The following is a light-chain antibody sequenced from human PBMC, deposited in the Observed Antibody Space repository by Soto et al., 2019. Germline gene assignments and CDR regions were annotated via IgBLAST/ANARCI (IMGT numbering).Light chain of an antibody. CDR2: AAS. J-gene: IGKJ5*01. V-gene: IGKV1-39*01. CDR1: QSISSY. CDR3: QQSYSTPYT. Sequence: DIQMTQSPSSLSASVGDRVTITCRASQSISSYLNWYQQKPGKAPKLLIYAASSLQSGVPSRLSGSGSGTDFTLTISSLQPEDFATYYCQQSYSTPYTFGQGRRLEI.